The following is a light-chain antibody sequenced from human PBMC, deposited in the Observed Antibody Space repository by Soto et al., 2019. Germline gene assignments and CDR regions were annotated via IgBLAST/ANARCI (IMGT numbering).Light chain of an antibody. CDR1: QSVSSY. V-gene: IGKV3-11*01. Sequence: EIVLTQSPATLSLFPGERATLSCRASQSVSSYLAWYQQKPGQAPRLLIYDASNRATGIPARLSGSGSGTDFTLTISSLEPEDFAVYYCQQRSNWPRAFGQGTKVDIK. CDR2: DAS. CDR3: QQRSNWPRA. J-gene: IGKJ1*01.